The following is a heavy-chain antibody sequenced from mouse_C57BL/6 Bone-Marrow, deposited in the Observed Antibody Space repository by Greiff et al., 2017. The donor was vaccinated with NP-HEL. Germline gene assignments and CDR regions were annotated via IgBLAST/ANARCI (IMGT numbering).Heavy chain of an antibody. CDR2: ISNGGGSI. CDR3: ARRDYDGNYYAMDY. V-gene: IGHV5-12*01. J-gene: IGHJ4*01. CDR1: GFTFSDYY. D-gene: IGHD2-4*01. Sequence: EVMLVESGGGLVQPGGSLKLSCAASGFTFSDYYMYWVRQTPEKRLEWVAYISNGGGSIYYPDTVKGRFTISRDNAKNTLYLKMSRLNSEDTAMYYCARRDYDGNYYAMDYWGQGTSVTVSS.